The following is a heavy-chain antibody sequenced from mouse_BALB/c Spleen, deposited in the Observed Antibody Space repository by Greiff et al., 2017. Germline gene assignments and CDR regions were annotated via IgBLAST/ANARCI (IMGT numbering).Heavy chain of an antibody. CDR1: GFNIKDYY. CDR3: ARRGMGYAMDY. J-gene: IGHJ4*01. Sequence: EVQLQQSGAELVRSGASVKLSCTASGFNIKDYYMHWVKQRPEQGLEWIGWIDPENGDTEYAPKFQGKATMTADTSSNTAYLQLSSLTSEDTAVYYCARRGMGYAMDYWGQGTSVTVSS. CDR2: IDPENGDT. V-gene: IGHV14-4*02. D-gene: IGHD2-3*01.